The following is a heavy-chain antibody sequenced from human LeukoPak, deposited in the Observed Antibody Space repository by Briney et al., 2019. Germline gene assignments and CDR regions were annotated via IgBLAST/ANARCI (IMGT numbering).Heavy chain of an antibody. CDR2: INHSGST. Sequence: SETLSPTCAVYGESFSGYYWSWIRQPPGKGLEWIGEINHSGSTNYNPSLESRVTISVDTSKNQFSLKLSSVTAADTAVYYCARGVARTYYSDTSGYAAADYWGQGTLVTVSS. CDR3: ARGVARTYYSDTSGYAAADY. V-gene: IGHV4-34*01. J-gene: IGHJ4*02. CDR1: GESFSGYY. D-gene: IGHD3-22*01.